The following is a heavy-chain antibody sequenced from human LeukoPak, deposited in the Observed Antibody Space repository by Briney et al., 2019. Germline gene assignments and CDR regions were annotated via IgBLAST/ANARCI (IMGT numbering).Heavy chain of an antibody. V-gene: IGHV1-24*01. J-gene: IGHJ6*02. CDR1: GYTLTELS. D-gene: IGHD3-10*01. Sequence: ASVKVSCKVSGYTLTELSMHWVRQPPGKGLEWMGGFDPEDGETIYEQKFQGRVTMSEDTSKDTAYMELSSLRSEDPAVYYCATDEVRGVGRQYYRMVVWGQGATVTVSS. CDR2: FDPEDGET. CDR3: ATDEVRGVGRQYYRMVV.